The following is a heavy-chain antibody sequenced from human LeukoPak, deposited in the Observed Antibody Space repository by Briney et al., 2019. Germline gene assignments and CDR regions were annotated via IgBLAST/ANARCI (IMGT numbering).Heavy chain of an antibody. J-gene: IGHJ6*02. Sequence: PGRSLRLSCAAPGFTFSSYGMHWVRQAPGKGLEWVAVISYDGSNKYYADSVKGRFTISRDNSKNTLYLQMNSLRAEDTAVYYCAKVNGDYYYGMDVWGQGTTVTVSS. CDR3: AKVNGDYYYGMDV. V-gene: IGHV3-30*18. CDR2: ISYDGSNK. D-gene: IGHD4-17*01. CDR1: GFTFSSYG.